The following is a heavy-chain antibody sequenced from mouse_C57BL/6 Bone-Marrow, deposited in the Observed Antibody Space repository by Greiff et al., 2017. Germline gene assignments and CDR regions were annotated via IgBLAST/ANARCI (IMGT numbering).Heavy chain of an antibody. D-gene: IGHD2-4*01. CDR3: TTGYYDYGGGYFDV. CDR2: IDPENGDT. V-gene: IGHV14-4*01. CDR1: GFNIKDDY. Sequence: EVKLQQSGAELVRPGASVKLSCTASGFNIKDDYMHWVKQRPEQGLEWIGWIDPENGDTEYASKFQGKATITADTSSNTAYLKLSSLTSEDTAVYYCTTGYYDYGGGYFDVWGTGTTVTVSS. J-gene: IGHJ1*03.